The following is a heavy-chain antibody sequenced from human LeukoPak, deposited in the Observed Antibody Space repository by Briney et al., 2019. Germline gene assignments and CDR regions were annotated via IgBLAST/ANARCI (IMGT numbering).Heavy chain of an antibody. CDR2: ISAYNGNT. V-gene: IGHV1-18*01. Sequence: ASVKVSCKASGYTFTSYGISWVRQAPGQGLEWMGWISAYNGNTNYAQKLQGRVTMTTDTSTSTAYMELRSLRSDDTAVYYCARDRGEEEHPFPGPNFDYWGQGTLVTVSS. CDR3: ARDRGEEEHPFPGPNFDY. CDR1: GYTFTSYG. J-gene: IGHJ4*02. D-gene: IGHD3-10*01.